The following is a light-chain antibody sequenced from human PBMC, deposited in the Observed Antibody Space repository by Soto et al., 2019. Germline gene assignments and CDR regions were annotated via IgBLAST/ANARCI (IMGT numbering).Light chain of an antibody. CDR1: SSNIENNY. J-gene: IGLJ2*01. CDR2: ETD. CDR3: ATWDSSLRGVV. V-gene: IGLV1-51*02. Sequence: QSVLTQPPSVSAAPGQDVAISCSGTSSNIENNYVSWYQQLPGTAPKLLIFETDKRPSGIPDRFSGSKSRMSATLDITGLQTGDEAHYYCATWDSSLRGVVFGGGTKLTLL.